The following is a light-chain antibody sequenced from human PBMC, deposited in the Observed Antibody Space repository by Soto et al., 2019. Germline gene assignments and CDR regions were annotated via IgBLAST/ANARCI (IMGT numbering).Light chain of an antibody. J-gene: IGLJ2*01. CDR3: CTYAGVVGTVV. CDR1: SSDVGGYNY. Sequence: QSVLTQPASVSGSPGQSITISCTGTSSDVGGYNYVSWYQQHPGKAPKLMIYEVSNRPSGVSNRFSGSKSGNTASLTISGLQAEDEADYYCCTYAGVVGTVVFGGGTKLTVL. CDR2: EVS. V-gene: IGLV2-14*01.